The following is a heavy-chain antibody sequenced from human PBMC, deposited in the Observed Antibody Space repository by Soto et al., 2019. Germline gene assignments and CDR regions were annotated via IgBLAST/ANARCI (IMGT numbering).Heavy chain of an antibody. J-gene: IGHJ3*01. Sequence: QITLKESGPALVKPTQTLTLTCTFSGFSLSTSGVGVGWIRQPPGKALEWLALIYWNYDKHYSPSLKSRLTIAKDTSKNQVVLTMTNMDPVDTATYYCAHRSFANDAFDVWGQGTMVTVSS. CDR2: IYWNYDK. D-gene: IGHD3-3*01. CDR1: GFSLSTSGVG. V-gene: IGHV2-5*01. CDR3: AHRSFANDAFDV.